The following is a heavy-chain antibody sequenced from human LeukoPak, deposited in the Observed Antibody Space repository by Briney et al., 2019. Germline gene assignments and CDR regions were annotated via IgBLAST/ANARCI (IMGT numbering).Heavy chain of an antibody. CDR2: IYTSGST. CDR3: ARLMATYYDFWSGYPLFDY. J-gene: IGHJ4*02. V-gene: IGHV4-61*02. D-gene: IGHD3-3*01. Sequence: SETLSLTCTVSGGSISSGSYYWSWIRQPAGKGLEWIGRIYTSGSTNYNPSLKSRVTISVDTSKNQFSLKLSSVTAADTAVYYCARLMATYYDFWSGYPLFDYWGQGTLVTVSS. CDR1: GGSISSGSYY.